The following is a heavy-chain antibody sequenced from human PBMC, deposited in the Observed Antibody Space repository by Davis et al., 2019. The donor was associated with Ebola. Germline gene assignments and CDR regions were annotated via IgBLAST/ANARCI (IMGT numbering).Heavy chain of an antibody. CDR3: ARDRPDYDYIWGSYRDDAFDI. D-gene: IGHD3-16*02. CDR2: ISAYNGNT. V-gene: IGHV1-18*01. CDR1: GYTFTSYG. J-gene: IGHJ3*02. Sequence: ASVKVSCKASGYTFTSYGISWVRQAPGQGLEWMGWISAYNGNTNYAQKLQGRVTMTTDPSTSTAYMELRSLRSDDTAVYYCARDRPDYDYIWGSYRDDAFDIWGQGTMVTVSS.